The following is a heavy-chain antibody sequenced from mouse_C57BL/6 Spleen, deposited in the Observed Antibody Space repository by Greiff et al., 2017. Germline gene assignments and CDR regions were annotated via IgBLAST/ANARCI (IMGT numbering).Heavy chain of an antibody. CDR1: GFTFSDYG. CDR3: APYYYGSSYDYFDY. J-gene: IGHJ2*01. D-gene: IGHD1-1*01. Sequence: EVMLVESGGGLVKPGGSLKLSCAASGFTFSDYGMHWVRQAPEKGLEWVAYISSGSSTIYYADTVKGRFTISRDNAKNTLFLQMTSLRSEDTAMYYCAPYYYGSSYDYFDYWGQGTTLTVSS. CDR2: ISSGSSTI. V-gene: IGHV5-17*01.